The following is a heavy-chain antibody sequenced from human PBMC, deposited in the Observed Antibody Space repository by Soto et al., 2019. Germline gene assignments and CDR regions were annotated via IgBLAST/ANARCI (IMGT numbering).Heavy chain of an antibody. CDR3: AREHKGDAFDI. J-gene: IGHJ3*02. Sequence: ASVKVSCKVSGYTLTELSMHWVRQAPGKGLEWMGWINPNSGGTNYAQKFQGRVTMTRDTSTNTAYMELSRLRSDDTAVYYCAREHKGDAFDIWGQGTMVTVSS. CDR1: GYTLTELS. CDR2: INPNSGGT. V-gene: IGHV1-2*02.